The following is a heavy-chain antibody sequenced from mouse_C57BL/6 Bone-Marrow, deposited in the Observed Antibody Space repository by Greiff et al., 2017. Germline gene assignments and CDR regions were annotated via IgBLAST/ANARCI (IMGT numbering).Heavy chain of an antibody. V-gene: IGHV1-4*01. J-gene: IGHJ4*01. CDR2: INPSSGYT. D-gene: IGHD3-2*02. CDR3: ARAQATDYAMDY. Sequence: QVQLKESGAELARPGASVKMSCKASGYTFTSYTMHWVKQRPGQGLEWIGNINPSSGYTKYNQKFKDKATLTADKSSSTAYMQLSSLTSEDSAVDYCARAQATDYAMDYWGQGASVTVSS. CDR1: GYTFTSYT.